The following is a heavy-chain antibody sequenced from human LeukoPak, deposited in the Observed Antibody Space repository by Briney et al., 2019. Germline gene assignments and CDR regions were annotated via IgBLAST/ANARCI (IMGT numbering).Heavy chain of an antibody. CDR3: ARAGDTTGEYCSSTSCFQCDF. J-gene: IGHJ4*02. CDR2: INWNEWGR. D-gene: IGHD2-2*01. CDR1: GLPLDDFG. Sequence: GGSLRLSCAASGLPLDDFGMSWVRPAPGKGLEWVSRINWNEWGRGYADSVKGRFTIAIDNAKNSLYLQMDSLRVEDTALYYCARAGDTTGEYCSSTSCFQCDFWGRGTLVRVSS. V-gene: IGHV3-20*04.